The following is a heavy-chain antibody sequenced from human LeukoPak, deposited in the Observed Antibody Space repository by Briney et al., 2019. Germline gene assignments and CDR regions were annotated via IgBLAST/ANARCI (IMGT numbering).Heavy chain of an antibody. J-gene: IGHJ4*02. V-gene: IGHV4-4*02. CDR2: IYHSGST. D-gene: IGHD3-16*02. Sequence: SGTLSLTCAVSGGSISSSNWWSWVRQPPGKGLEWIGEIYHSGSTNYNPSLKSRVTISVDKSKNQFSLKLSSVTAADTAVYYCARRSLDDYVWVSYRTLYFDYWGQGTLVTVSS. CDR3: ARRSLDDYVWVSYRTLYFDY. CDR1: GGSISSSNW.